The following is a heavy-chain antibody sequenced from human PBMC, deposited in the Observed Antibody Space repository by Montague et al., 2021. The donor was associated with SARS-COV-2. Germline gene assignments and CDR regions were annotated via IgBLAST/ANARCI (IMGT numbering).Heavy chain of an antibody. CDR1: GGSFSGNY. J-gene: IGHJ6*02. CDR2: INHYGST. Sequence: SETLSLTCAVYGGSFSGNYWSWIRQPPGKGLEWIGEINHYGSTNYNPSLKSRVTMSVDTSKNQFSLKLSSVTAADTAVYYCARGLPVTTLFYYFGMDVWGQGTRVTVS. V-gene: IGHV4-34*01. D-gene: IGHD4-11*01. CDR3: ARGLPVTTLFYYFGMDV.